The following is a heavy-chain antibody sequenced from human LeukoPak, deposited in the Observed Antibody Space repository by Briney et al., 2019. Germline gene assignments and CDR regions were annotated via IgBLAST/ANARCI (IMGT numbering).Heavy chain of an antibody. CDR2: IYNSGRT. J-gene: IGHJ4*02. D-gene: IGHD1-7*01. V-gene: IGHV4-4*07. Sequence: SETLSLTCIVSGGSISSYYWSWIRQPAGKGLEWIGRIYNSGRTNYNPSLKSRVTMSVDTSKNQFSLKLSSVTAADTAVYYCARMRTGTGELDYWGQGTLVTVSS. CDR3: ARMRTGTGELDY. CDR1: GGSISSYY.